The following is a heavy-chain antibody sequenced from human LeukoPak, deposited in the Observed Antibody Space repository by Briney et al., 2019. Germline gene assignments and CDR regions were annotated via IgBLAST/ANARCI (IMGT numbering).Heavy chain of an antibody. CDR1: GYTFTSYG. V-gene: IGHV1-18*01. CDR2: ISAYNGNT. J-gene: IGHJ5*02. Sequence: ASVTVSCKASGYTFTSYGISWVRQAPGQGLEWMGWISAYNGNTNYAQKLQGRVTMTTDTSTSTAYMELRSLRSDDTAVYYCARNPPPITMVRGVIGNWFDPWGQGTLVTVSS. CDR3: ARNPPPITMVRGVIGNWFDP. D-gene: IGHD3-10*01.